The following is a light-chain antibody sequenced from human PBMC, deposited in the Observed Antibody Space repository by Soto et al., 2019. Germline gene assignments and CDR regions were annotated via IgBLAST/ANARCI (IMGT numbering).Light chain of an antibody. Sequence: EIVLTQSPSTLSLSPGERATLSCRASQSVSNYLAWYQQKPGQAPRLLIYDASNRATGIPARFSGSGSGTDFTLTISSLAPDDFAVYYCQQRSNWPLLTFGGGTKVEIK. J-gene: IGKJ4*01. CDR2: DAS. V-gene: IGKV3-11*01. CDR3: QQRSNWPLLT. CDR1: QSVSNY.